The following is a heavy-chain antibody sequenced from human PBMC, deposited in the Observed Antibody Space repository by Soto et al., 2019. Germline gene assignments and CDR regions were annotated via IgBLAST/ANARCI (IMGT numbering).Heavy chain of an antibody. V-gene: IGHV4-30-2*01. CDR3: ARSGEYQLHAGNWFEP. CDR1: GGSISSGGYS. CDR2: IYHSGST. J-gene: IGHJ5*02. D-gene: IGHD2-2*01. Sequence: SETLSLTCAVSGGSISSGGYSWSWIRQPPGKGLEWIGYIYHSGSTSYNPSLKSRFTISVDRSKNHFSLKLSSVTAADRAVYYCARSGEYQLHAGNWFEPWGQGTLHTISS.